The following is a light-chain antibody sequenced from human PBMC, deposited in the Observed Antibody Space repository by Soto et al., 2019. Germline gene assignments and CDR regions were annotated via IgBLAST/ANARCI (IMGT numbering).Light chain of an antibody. CDR2: DAS. Sequence: DIQMTQSPSSLSASVGDRVTITCQASQDISNYLNWYQQKPGKAPKLLIYDASNLETGVPSRFSGSGSGTDFTFTISSLQPEDIATYYCQQYDIPPFTFGPGTKVDIK. V-gene: IGKV1-33*01. CDR1: QDISNY. J-gene: IGKJ3*01. CDR3: QQYDIPPFT.